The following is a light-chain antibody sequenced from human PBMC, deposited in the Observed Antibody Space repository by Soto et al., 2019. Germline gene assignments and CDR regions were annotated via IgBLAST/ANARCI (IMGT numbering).Light chain of an antibody. J-gene: IGKJ5*01. CDR3: QQSYFTPIT. CDR1: QSISSY. V-gene: IGKV1-39*01. Sequence: DIQMTPSPSSLSASVRYRVTTTCRASQSISSYLNWYQQKPGKAPQLLIYAASSLQSGVPSRFSGSASGTDFTLTIGSLQPEDFATYYCQQSYFTPITFGQGTRLEI. CDR2: AAS.